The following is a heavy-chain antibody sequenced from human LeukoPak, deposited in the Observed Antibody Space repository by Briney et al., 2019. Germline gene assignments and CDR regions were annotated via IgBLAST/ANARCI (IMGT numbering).Heavy chain of an antibody. D-gene: IGHD2-2*01. CDR2: ISGSGGST. Sequence: SGGSLRLSCAASGFTFSSYATSWVRQAPGKGLEWVSAISGSGGSTYYADSVKGRFTISRDNSKNTLYLQMNSLRAEDTAVYYCAKTSGVVVPAAMINYWGQGTLVTASS. V-gene: IGHV3-23*01. CDR1: GFTFSSYA. CDR3: AKTSGVVVPAAMINY. J-gene: IGHJ4*02.